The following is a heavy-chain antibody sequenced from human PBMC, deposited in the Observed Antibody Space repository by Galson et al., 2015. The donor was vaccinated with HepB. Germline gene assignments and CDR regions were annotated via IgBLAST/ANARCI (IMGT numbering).Heavy chain of an antibody. V-gene: IGHV6-1*01. CDR1: GDSVSSNTAA. J-gene: IGHJ6*02. CDR2: SYYRSKWYN. CDR3: SRGSAMGV. Sequence: CAISGDSVSSNTAAWNWIRQSPSRGLEWLGRSYYRSKWYNDYAVSVKSRITINPDTSKNQFSLQLNSVTPEDTAVYFCSRGSAMGVWGQGTTVTVSS.